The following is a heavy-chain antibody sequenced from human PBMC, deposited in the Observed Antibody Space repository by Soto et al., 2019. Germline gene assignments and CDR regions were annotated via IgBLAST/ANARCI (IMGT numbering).Heavy chain of an antibody. D-gene: IGHD6-13*01. CDR1: AYTLTELS. J-gene: IGHJ4*02. CDR3: ATGGGSRYSSSWPLRY. V-gene: IGHV1-24*01. Sequence: QVQLVQSGAEVKKPGASVKVSCKVSAYTLTELSMHWVRQAPGKGLEWMGGFDPEDGETIYAQKFQGRVTMTEHTSTDTAYMELSSLRSEDTAVYYCATGGGSRYSSSWPLRYWGQGTLVTVSS. CDR2: FDPEDGET.